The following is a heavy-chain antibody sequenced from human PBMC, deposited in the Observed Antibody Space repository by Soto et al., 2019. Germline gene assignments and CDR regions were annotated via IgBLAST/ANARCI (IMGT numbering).Heavy chain of an antibody. CDR1: GGSFSGYY. J-gene: IGHJ1*01. D-gene: IGHD6-19*01. CDR3: ARLAGSSGWQRYFQH. Sequence: QVQLQQWGAGLLXPSXXXSLTCAVYGGSFSGYYWSWIRQPPGKGLEWIGEINHSGTTNYNPSLKSRVTISVDTSKNQFSLKLISVTAADXAVYXCARLAGSSGWQRYFQHWGQGTLVTVSS. CDR2: INHSGTT. V-gene: IGHV4-34*01.